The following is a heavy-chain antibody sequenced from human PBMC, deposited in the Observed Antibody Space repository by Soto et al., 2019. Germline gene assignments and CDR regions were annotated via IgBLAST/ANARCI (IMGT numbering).Heavy chain of an antibody. Sequence: EVQLVESGGGLVQPGGSLRLSCVASGFTFSSDWMHWVRQAPGTGLVWVSSISNDGSSTSYADTVKGRFTISRDNAKNTLYLQMNSLRAEDTAVYYCARLPNKSPQNWGQGTLVIVSP. J-gene: IGHJ1*01. V-gene: IGHV3-74*01. CDR2: ISNDGSST. CDR1: GFTFSSDW. CDR3: ARLPNKSPQN.